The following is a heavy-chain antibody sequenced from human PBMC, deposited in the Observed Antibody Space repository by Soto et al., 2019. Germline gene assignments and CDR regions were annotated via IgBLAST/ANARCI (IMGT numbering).Heavy chain of an antibody. CDR3: TRDLLFDFWTGFEDGFDN. Sequence: QAQVVQSETEVKRPGASVKLSCKASGYTFSRYGISWVRQAPGQGLEWMGWINGYNGNTNYAQRLQDRVTMTADTSTNTVFLEVRSLTSEDAAVYYCTRDLLFDFWTGFEDGFDNWGHGTLLIVSS. CDR1: GYTFSRYG. J-gene: IGHJ3*02. D-gene: IGHD3-3*01. V-gene: IGHV1-18*01. CDR2: INGYNGNT.